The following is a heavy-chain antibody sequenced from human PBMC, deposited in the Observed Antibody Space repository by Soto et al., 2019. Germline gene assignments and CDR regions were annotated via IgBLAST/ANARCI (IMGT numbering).Heavy chain of an antibody. V-gene: IGHV1-69*01. CDR3: ARGVAVAGLYYYYGMDV. CDR2: IIPIFGTA. Sequence: QVQLVQSGAEVKKPGSSVKVSCKASGGTFSSYAISWVRQAPGQGLEWMGEIIPIFGTANYAQKFQGRVTITADESTSTAYMELSSLRSEDTAVYYCARGVAVAGLYYYYGMDVWGQGTTVTVSS. CDR1: GGTFSSYA. J-gene: IGHJ6*02. D-gene: IGHD6-19*01.